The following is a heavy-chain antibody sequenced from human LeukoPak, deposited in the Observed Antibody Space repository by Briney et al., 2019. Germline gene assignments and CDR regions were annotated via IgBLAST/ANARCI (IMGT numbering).Heavy chain of an antibody. CDR3: AKDLKTGALDY. J-gene: IGHJ4*02. D-gene: IGHD3-10*01. Sequence: GGSLRLSCAASGFTFSNYAMSWARQAPGQGLEWVSGIIANGKTYYRDSVQGRFIISRDNSKNTLYLQLNSLRAEDTAVYYCAKDLKTGALDYWGQGTLVTVSS. V-gene: IGHV3-23*01. CDR2: IIANGKT. CDR1: GFTFSNYA.